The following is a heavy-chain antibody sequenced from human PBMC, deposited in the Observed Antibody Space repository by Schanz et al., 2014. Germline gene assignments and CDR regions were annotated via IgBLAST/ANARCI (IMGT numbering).Heavy chain of an antibody. V-gene: IGHV3-66*01. Sequence: EVQLVESGGGLVQPGGSLRLSCAASGFTVSSNYMSWVRQAPGKGLEWVSITYSGGSTYYADSVKGRFTISRDNSKNSVSLQMDSLRPEDTAVYFCAKDLHSNSGNYYSYYFDSWGPGALVTVSS. CDR3: AKDLHSNSGNYYSYYFDS. CDR2: TYSGGST. CDR1: GFTVSSNY. J-gene: IGHJ4*02. D-gene: IGHD3-10*01.